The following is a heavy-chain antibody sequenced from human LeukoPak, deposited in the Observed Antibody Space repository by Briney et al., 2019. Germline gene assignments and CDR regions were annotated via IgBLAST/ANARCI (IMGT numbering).Heavy chain of an antibody. V-gene: IGHV3-7*01. CDR3: ARDLSGSYSGAGYFDY. Sequence: GGSLRLSCAASGFTFSSYWMSWVRQAPGKGLEWVANIKQDGSEKYYVDSVKGRFTISRDNAKNSLYLQMNSLRAEDTAVYYCARDLSGSYSGAGYFDYWGQGTLVTVSS. J-gene: IGHJ4*02. CDR2: IKQDGSEK. CDR1: GFTFSSYW. D-gene: IGHD1-26*01.